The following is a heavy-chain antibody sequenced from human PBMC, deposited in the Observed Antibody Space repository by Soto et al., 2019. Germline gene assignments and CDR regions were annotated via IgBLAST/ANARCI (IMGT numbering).Heavy chain of an antibody. Sequence: QVQLQESGPGLVKPSGTLSLTCAVSGGSISSSNWWSWVRQPPGKGLVWIGEIYHSGSTTCNPSLKKRVTFSVDXSXNXXSLRLSAVTAEATAVYYCARRGYCTNGVCYYGMDVWGQGTTVTVSS. CDR3: ARRGYCTNGVCYYGMDV. D-gene: IGHD2-8*01. J-gene: IGHJ6*02. V-gene: IGHV4-4*02. CDR2: IYHSGST. CDR1: GGSISSSNW.